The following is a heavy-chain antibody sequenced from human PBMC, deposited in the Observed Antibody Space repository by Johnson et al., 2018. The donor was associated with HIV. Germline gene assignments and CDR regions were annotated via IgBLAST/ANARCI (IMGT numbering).Heavy chain of an antibody. D-gene: IGHD4-11*01. J-gene: IGHJ3*01. CDR3: ANLQSSDFPYAFDV. Sequence: QVQLVESGGGVVQPGRSLRVSCAASGFTFSSYGMHWVRQAPGQGLEWVALISFDGSNKYYADSVKGRFTISRDNSKNTVYLQMSSLRAEDTPVYYCANLQSSDFPYAFDVWGQGTMVTVSS. V-gene: IGHV3-30*18. CDR1: GFTFSSYG. CDR2: ISFDGSNK.